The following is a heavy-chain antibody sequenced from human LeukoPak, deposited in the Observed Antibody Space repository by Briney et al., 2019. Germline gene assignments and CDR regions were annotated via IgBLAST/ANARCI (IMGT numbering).Heavy chain of an antibody. CDR2: IYSGTI. J-gene: IGHJ3*02. CDR3: ARSPQYSGSLDAFDI. V-gene: IGHV3-53*01. CDR1: GFTVSSNS. D-gene: IGHD1-26*01. Sequence: GGSLRLSCTVSGFTVSSNSMSWVRQAPGKGLEWVSFIYSGTIHYSDSVKGRFTISRDNAKNSLYLQMNSLRAEDTAVYYCARSPQYSGSLDAFDIWGQGTMVTVSS.